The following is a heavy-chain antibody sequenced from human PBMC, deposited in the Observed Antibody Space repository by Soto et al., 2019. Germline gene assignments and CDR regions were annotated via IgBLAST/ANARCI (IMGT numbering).Heavy chain of an antibody. Sequence: QVQLVQSGAEVKKPGASVKVSCKASGYTFSNNAIMWLRQAPGQRPEWMGYIHGGTGNTKYSENLQGRITITRDTSASTVYMELSSLRSEDTALYYCARKQAGAQIGWAYALDIWGQGTKVTVSS. V-gene: IGHV1-3*01. D-gene: IGHD3-10*01. CDR3: ARKQAGAQIGWAYALDI. CDR1: GYTFSNNA. J-gene: IGHJ3*02. CDR2: IHGGTGNT.